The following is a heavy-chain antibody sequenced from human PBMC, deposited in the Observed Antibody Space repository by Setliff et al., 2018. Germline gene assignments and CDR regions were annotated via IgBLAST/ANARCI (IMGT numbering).Heavy chain of an antibody. D-gene: IGHD1-7*01. V-gene: IGHV3-48*01. Sequence: SLRLSCAASGFTFSSYSMNWVRQAPGKGLEWVSYFSGSSSTIRYADSVKGRFTISRDNAKNSLYLQMNSLRAEDTAVYYCARNGNYRVDYWGQGTLVTVSS. CDR1: GFTFSSYS. CDR2: FSGSSSTI. CDR3: ARNGNYRVDY. J-gene: IGHJ4*02.